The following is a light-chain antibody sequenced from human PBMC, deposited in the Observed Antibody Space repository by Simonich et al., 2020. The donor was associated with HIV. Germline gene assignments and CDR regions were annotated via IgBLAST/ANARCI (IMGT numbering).Light chain of an antibody. CDR1: SSDVGGYNF. CDR3: SSYTSSSTVV. CDR2: DVR. Sequence: QSALTQPASVSGSPGQSITISCTGTSSDVGGYNFVSWYQQHPGKAPKLMIYDVRERPSGVSNRFPGSKSGNTASLTISGLQAEDEADYYCSSYTSSSTVVFGGGNKLTVL. J-gene: IGLJ2*01. V-gene: IGLV2-14*01.